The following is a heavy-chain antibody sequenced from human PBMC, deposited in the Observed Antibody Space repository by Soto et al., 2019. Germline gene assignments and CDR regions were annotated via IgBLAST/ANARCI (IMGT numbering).Heavy chain of an antibody. CDR3: TTRPISGYGEIYYFDY. CDR2: IKSKTDGGTT. CDR1: GFTFSNAW. J-gene: IGHJ4*02. Sequence: PGGSLRLSCAASGFTFSNAWMSWVRQAPGKGLEWVGRIKSKTDGGTTDYAAPVKGRFTISRDDSKNTLYLQMNSLKTEDTAVYYCTTRPISGYGEIYYFDYWGQGTLVTVSS. D-gene: IGHD4-17*01. V-gene: IGHV3-15*01.